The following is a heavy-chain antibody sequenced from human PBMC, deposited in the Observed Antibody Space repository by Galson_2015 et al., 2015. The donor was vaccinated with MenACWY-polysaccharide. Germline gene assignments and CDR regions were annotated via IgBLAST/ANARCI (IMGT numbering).Heavy chain of an antibody. CDR1: GFTFSRYG. D-gene: IGHD6-25*01. CDR3: ASRGAAHY. CDR2: ISDTSGTT. Sequence: SLRLSCAASGFTFSRYGMSWVRQAPGKGLEWVSVISDTSGTTYYIDSVKGRFTISRDNSKNMLYMQMNSLRVEDTAVYYCASRGAAHYWGQGTLITVSS. J-gene: IGHJ4*02. V-gene: IGHV3-23*01.